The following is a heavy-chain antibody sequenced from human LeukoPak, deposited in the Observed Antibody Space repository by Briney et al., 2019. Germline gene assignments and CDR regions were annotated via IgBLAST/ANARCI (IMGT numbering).Heavy chain of an antibody. Sequence: GRSLRLSCAASGFTFSSYGMHWVRQAPGKGLEWVAVISYDGSNKYYADSVKGRFTISRDNSKNTLYLQMNSLRAEDTAVYYCAKDSVVSPAMVPAEYFQHWGQGTLVTVSS. J-gene: IGHJ1*01. D-gene: IGHD5-18*01. CDR1: GFTFSSYG. CDR2: ISYDGSNK. CDR3: AKDSVVSPAMVPAEYFQH. V-gene: IGHV3-30*18.